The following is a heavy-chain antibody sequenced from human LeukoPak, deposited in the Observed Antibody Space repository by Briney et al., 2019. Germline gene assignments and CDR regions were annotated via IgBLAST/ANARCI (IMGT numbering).Heavy chain of an antibody. CDR3: ARGDSGSWNYKRGFDH. Sequence: GGSLRLSCAASGITASSNYMSWVRQAPGTGPEWVSVIYSGGSREYADSVKGRFTISRDNSKNTVYLEMNSLRAEDTAVYYCARGDSGSWNYKRGFDHWGQGTLVTVSS. CDR2: IYSGGSR. J-gene: IGHJ5*02. V-gene: IGHV3-53*01. CDR1: GITASSNY. D-gene: IGHD1-26*01.